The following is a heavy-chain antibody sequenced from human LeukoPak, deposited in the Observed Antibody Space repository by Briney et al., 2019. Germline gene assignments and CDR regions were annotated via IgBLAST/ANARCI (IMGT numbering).Heavy chain of an antibody. D-gene: IGHD2-21*02. CDR1: GYILTNYY. Sequence: EASVKVSCKASGYILTNYYMHWVRQAPGQGLEWMGIINPSDGGTSYAQNFQDRVTMTRDTSTSTVYMELSSLRSDDTAVYYCARGWNCGGDCYSYYYVMDDWGQGTTVTVSS. J-gene: IGHJ6*02. CDR3: ARGWNCGGDCYSYYYVMDD. CDR2: INPSDGGT. V-gene: IGHV1-46*01.